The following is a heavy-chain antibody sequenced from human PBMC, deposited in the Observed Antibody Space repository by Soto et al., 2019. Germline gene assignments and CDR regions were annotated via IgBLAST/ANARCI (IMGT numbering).Heavy chain of an antibody. V-gene: IGHV3-48*01. D-gene: IGHD3-3*01. Sequence: EVQLVESGGGLVQPGGSLRLSCAASGFTFSSYSMNWVRQAPGKGLEWVSYISSSSSTIYYADSVKCRFTISRDNAKNSLDLLMTSLRAEDTAVYYCARAWDFWSGYYLGDWGRGTLVTGSS. CDR2: ISSSSSTI. CDR1: GFTFSSYS. J-gene: IGHJ4*02. CDR3: ARAWDFWSGYYLGD.